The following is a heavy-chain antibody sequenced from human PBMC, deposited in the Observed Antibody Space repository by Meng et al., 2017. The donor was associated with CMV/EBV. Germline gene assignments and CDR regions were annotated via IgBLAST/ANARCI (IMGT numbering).Heavy chain of an antibody. CDR2: IYSGGST. CDR3: ARAEDLRFEYYYGMDV. V-gene: IGHV3-53*01. Sequence: GESLKISCAASGFTVSSNYMSWVRQAPGKGLEWVSVIYSGGSTYYADSVKGRFTISRDNSKNTLYLQMNSLRAEDTAVYYCARAEDLRFEYYYGMDVWGQGTTVTVSS. J-gene: IGHJ6*02. D-gene: IGHD3-3*01. CDR1: GFTVSSNY.